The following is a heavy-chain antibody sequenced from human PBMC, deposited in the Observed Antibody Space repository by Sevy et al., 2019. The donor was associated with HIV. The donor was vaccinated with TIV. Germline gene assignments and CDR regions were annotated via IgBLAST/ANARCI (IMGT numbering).Heavy chain of an antibody. D-gene: IGHD4-17*01. J-gene: IGHJ4*02. V-gene: IGHV3-48*03. CDR3: ARDLPPSATTVAHFDY. Sequence: GGSLRLSCAASGFTFSSYEMNWVRQAPGKGLEWVSYISNSGSTIYYSDSVKGRFTISRDNAKNSLYLQMNSLRVEHTAVYYCARDLPPSATTVAHFDYWGRGTLVTVSS. CDR1: GFTFSSYE. CDR2: ISNSGSTI.